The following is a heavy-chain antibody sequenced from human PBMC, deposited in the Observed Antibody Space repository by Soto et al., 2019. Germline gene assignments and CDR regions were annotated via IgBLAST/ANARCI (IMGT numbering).Heavy chain of an antibody. Sequence: ASVKVSCKASGYTFTSYGISWVRQAPGQGLEWMGWISGYNDDTNHAQKLQGRVTMTKDTSTSTAYMELRSLRSDDTAVYYCAKDTDYSSYYYYYYYMDVWGKGTTVTVSS. J-gene: IGHJ6*03. CDR2: ISGYNDDT. D-gene: IGHD2-15*01. CDR3: AKDTDYSSYYYYYYYMDV. CDR1: GYTFTSYG. V-gene: IGHV1-18*01.